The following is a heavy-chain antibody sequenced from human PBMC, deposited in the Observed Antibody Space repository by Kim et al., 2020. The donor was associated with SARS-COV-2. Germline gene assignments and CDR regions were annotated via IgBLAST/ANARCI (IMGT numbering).Heavy chain of an antibody. CDR2: INYRGIF. D-gene: IGHD2-8*01. CDR1: GGSLSGYY. CDR3: ARSLMY. Sequence: SETLSLTCSVSGGSLSGYYWTWIRQTPGKGLEWIGEINYRGIFFYNPSPKGRVTISGDTSKNQIPLNLRSVTAADTAVYYCARSLMYWGRGTLVTVSP. J-gene: IGHJ4*02. V-gene: IGHV4-34*01.